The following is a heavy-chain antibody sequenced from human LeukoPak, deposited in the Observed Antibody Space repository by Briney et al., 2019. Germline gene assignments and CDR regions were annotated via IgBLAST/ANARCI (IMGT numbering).Heavy chain of an antibody. CDR3: ASMTTVTSDFDY. CDR2: IYYSGST. Sequence: PSETLSLTCTVSGGSISSGDYYWSWIRQPPGKGLEWIGYIYYSGSTYYNPSLKSRVTISVDTSKNQFSLKLSSVTAADTAVYYCASMTTVTSDFDYWGPGTLVTVSS. CDR1: GGSISSGDYY. J-gene: IGHJ4*02. D-gene: IGHD4-11*01. V-gene: IGHV4-30-4*08.